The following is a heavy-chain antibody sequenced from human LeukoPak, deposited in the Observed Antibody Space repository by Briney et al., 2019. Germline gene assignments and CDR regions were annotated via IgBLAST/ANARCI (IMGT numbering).Heavy chain of an antibody. CDR3: AEVGARDQLPSW. Sequence: PGGSLRLSCAVSGFTFSSYGMHWVRQAPGKGLEWVALISYDGSNEYYADSVKGRFTISRDNSKNTLYLQMNSLRAEGTAVYYCAEVGARDQLPSWWGQGTLVTVSS. D-gene: IGHD2-2*01. V-gene: IGHV3-30*18. J-gene: IGHJ4*02. CDR1: GFTFSSYG. CDR2: ISYDGSNE.